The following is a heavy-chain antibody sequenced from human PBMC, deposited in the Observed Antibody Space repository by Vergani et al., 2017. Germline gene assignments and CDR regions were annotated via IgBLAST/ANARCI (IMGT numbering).Heavy chain of an antibody. Sequence: EVQLLESGGGLVQPGGSLRLSCAASGFTFSSYAMSWVRQAPGKGLGWVSAISGSGGSTYYADSVKGRFTISRDNSKNTLYLQMNSLRAEDTAVYYCAKDGARIVVVAEGSAFDIWGQGTMVTVSS. D-gene: IGHD2-21*02. V-gene: IGHV3-23*01. J-gene: IGHJ3*02. CDR3: AKDGARIVVVAEGSAFDI. CDR1: GFTFSSYA. CDR2: ISGSGGST.